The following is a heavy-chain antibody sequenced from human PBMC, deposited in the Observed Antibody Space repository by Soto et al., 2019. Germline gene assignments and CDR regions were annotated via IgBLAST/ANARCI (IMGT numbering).Heavy chain of an antibody. J-gene: IGHJ5*02. CDR3: AYTLAAPGGGDWFDP. CDR1: GFSLSTSGVG. Sequence: QITLKESGPTLVKPTQTLTLTCTFSGFSLSTSGVGVGWIRQPPGKALEWLALIYWDDDKRYSPSLKSRLTITKDTSKNQVVLTMTNMDPVDTATYYCAYTLAAPGGGDWFDPWGQGTLVTVSS. CDR2: IYWDDDK. V-gene: IGHV2-5*02. D-gene: IGHD6-13*01.